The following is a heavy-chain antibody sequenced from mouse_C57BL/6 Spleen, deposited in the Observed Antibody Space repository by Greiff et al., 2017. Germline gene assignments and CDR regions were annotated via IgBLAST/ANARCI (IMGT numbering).Heavy chain of an antibody. J-gene: IGHJ1*03. D-gene: IGHD2-3*01. V-gene: IGHV1-81*01. Sequence: QVQLQQSGAELARPGASVKLSCKASGYTFTSYGISWVKQRTGQGLEWIGEIYPRSGNTYYNEKFKGKATLTADKSSSTAYMELRSLTSEDSAVYFCARSNVLYDWYFDVWGTGTTVTVSS. CDR1: GYTFTSYG. CDR2: IYPRSGNT. CDR3: ARSNVLYDWYFDV.